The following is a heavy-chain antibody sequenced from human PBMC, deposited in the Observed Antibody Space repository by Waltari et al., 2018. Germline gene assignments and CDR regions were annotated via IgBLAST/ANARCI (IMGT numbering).Heavy chain of an antibody. J-gene: IGHJ4*02. CDR2: ISSSSSTI. V-gene: IGHV3-48*04. CDR1: GFTFGTYS. D-gene: IGHD2-21*02. CDR3: ARDNDYYFDY. Sequence: EVQLVESGGGLVQPGGSLRLSCAASGFTFGTYSINWVRQAPGKGLEWVSYISSSSSTIYYADSGKGRFTFSRDNAKNSLYLQMNSLRAEDTAVYYCARDNDYYFDYWGQGTLVTVSS.